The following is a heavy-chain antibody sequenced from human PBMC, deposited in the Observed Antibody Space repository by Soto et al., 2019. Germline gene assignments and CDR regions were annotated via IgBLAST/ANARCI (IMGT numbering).Heavy chain of an antibody. J-gene: IGHJ6*02. D-gene: IGHD2-15*01. CDR3: ARGGGYCSGGSCYPYYYYYGMDG. CDR2: IYYSGST. V-gene: IGHV4-31*03. Sequence: TLSLTCTVSGGSISSGGYYWSWIRQHPGKGLEWIGYIYYSGSTYYNPSLKSRVTISVDTSKNQFSLKLSSVTAADTAVYYCARGGGYCSGGSCYPYYYYYGMDGWGQGTTVTVSS. CDR1: GGSISSGGYY.